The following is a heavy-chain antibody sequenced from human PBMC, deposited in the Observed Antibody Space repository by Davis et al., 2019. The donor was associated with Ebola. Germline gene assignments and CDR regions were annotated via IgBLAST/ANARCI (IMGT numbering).Heavy chain of an antibody. V-gene: IGHV3-53*01. Sequence: GESLKISCAASGFTFSSYSMNWVRQAPGKGLEWVSVINRGGSTNYADSVKGRFTISRDNSKNTLYLQLSSLSVEDTAMYYCARGETDFDYWGQGTLVTVSS. CDR3: ARGETDFDY. J-gene: IGHJ4*02. CDR2: INRGGST. CDR1: GFTFSSYS.